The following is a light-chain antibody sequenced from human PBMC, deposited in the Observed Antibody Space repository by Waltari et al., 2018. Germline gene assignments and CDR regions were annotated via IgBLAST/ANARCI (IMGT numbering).Light chain of an antibody. Sequence: DIQMTQSPSTLSASVGDRVTITCRASQNIGTWLAWYQQKPGKAPKLLIYGASTLETEVPSRFSGSGSGTDFTLTITSLQPDDFATYYCQQSYSTPWTFGQGTKVEIK. V-gene: IGKV1-5*03. CDR2: GAS. J-gene: IGKJ1*01. CDR3: QQSYSTPWT. CDR1: QNIGTW.